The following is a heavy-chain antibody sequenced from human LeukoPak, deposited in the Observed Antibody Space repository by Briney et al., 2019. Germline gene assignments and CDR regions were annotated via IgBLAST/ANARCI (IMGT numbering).Heavy chain of an antibody. CDR1: GGTFSSYA. CDR3: ARSGPITTFGVVEDYYYMDV. V-gene: IGHV1-69*13. Sequence: SVKVSCKASGGTFSSYAISWVRQAPGQGLEWMGGIIPIFGTANYAQKFQGRVTITADESTSTAYMELSSLRSEDTAVYYCARSGPITTFGVVEDYYYMDVWGKGTTVTVSS. D-gene: IGHD3-3*01. CDR2: IIPIFGTA. J-gene: IGHJ6*03.